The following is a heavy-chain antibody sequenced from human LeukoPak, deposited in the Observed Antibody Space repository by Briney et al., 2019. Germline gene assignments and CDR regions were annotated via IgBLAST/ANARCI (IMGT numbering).Heavy chain of an antibody. CDR2: ISYDGSNK. CDR3: AGSKWELLLDDAFDI. Sequence: AGGSLRLSCAASGFTFSSYWMSWVRQAPGKGLEWVAVISYDGSNKYYADSVKGRFTISRDNSKNTLYLQMNSLRAEDTAVYYCAGSKWELLLDDAFDIWGQGTMVTVSS. V-gene: IGHV3-30-3*01. J-gene: IGHJ3*02. D-gene: IGHD1-26*01. CDR1: GFTFSSYW.